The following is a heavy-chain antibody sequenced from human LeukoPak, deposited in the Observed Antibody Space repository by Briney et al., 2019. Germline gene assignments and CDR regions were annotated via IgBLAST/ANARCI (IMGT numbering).Heavy chain of an antibody. D-gene: IGHD6-19*01. CDR2: IIPILGIA. V-gene: IGHV1-69*04. CDR1: GGTFSSYA. J-gene: IGHJ4*02. Sequence: ASVKVSCKASGGTFSSYAISWVRQAPGQGLEWMGRIIPILGIANYAQKFQGRVTITADKSTSTAYMGLSSLRSEDTAVYYCASGSTLGIAVAVDYWGQGTLVTVSS. CDR3: ASGSTLGIAVAVDY.